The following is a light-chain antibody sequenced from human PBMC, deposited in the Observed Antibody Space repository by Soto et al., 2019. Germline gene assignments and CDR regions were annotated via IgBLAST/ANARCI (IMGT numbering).Light chain of an antibody. CDR2: WAS. CDR3: QQYYDSPRT. Sequence: DIVMTQSPDSLAVSLGERATINCKSNQSLLYRSNNKNYLAWYQQKPRQPPTLLIYWASTRESGVPDRFSDSGSGTDFTLTLNSLQPEDVAVYYCQQYYDSPRTFGQGTRVEI. CDR1: QSLLYRSNNKNY. J-gene: IGKJ1*01. V-gene: IGKV4-1*01.